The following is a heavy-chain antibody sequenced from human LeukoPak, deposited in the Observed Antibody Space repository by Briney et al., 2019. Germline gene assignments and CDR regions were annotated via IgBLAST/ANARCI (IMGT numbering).Heavy chain of an antibody. J-gene: IGHJ4*02. D-gene: IGHD1-14*01. CDR1: GYTFTSFA. Sequence: SVKVSCKASGYTFTSFAMNWVRQAPGQGLEWMGGIIPIFGTANYAQKFQGRVTITADESTSTAYMELSSLRSEDTAVYYCAILFQEGIAGGDYWGQGTLVTVSS. CDR2: IIPIFGTA. CDR3: AILFQEGIAGGDY. V-gene: IGHV1-69*13.